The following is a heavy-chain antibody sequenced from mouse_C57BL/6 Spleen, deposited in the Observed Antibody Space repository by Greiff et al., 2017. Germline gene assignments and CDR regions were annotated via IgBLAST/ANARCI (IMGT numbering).Heavy chain of an antibody. CDR2: IYPSDSET. J-gene: IGHJ3*01. CDR1: GYTFTSYW. Sequence: QVQLQQPGAELARPGSSVKLSCKASGYTFTSYWMDWVKQRPGQGLEWIGNIYPSDSETHYNQKFKDKATLTVDKSSSTAYMQLSSLTSEDSAVYYCARSGTAQGWFAYWGQGTLVTVSA. CDR3: ARSGTAQGWFAY. D-gene: IGHD3-2*02. V-gene: IGHV1-61*01.